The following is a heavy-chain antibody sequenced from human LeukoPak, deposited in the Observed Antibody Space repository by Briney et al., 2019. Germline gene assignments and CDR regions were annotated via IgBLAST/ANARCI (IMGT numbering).Heavy chain of an antibody. D-gene: IGHD6-19*01. CDR1: GGTFSSYA. J-gene: IGHJ4*02. CDR2: IIPIFGTA. Sequence: GASVKVSCKASGGTFSSYAISWVRQAPGQGLEWMGGIIPIFGTANYAQKFRGRVTITRDTSASTAYMELSSLRSEDMAVYYCARVLSYSSGWHYFDYWGQGTLVTVSS. CDR3: ARVLSYSSGWHYFDY. V-gene: IGHV1-69*05.